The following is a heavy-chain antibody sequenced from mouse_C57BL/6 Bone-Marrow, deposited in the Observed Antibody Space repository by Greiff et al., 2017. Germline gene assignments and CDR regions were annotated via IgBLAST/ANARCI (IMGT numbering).Heavy chain of an antibody. Sequence: VQLVQSGAELVRPGASVTLSCKASGYTFTDYEMHWVKQTPVHGLEWIGAIDPGTGGTAYNQKFKGKATLTADKSSSTAYMELRSLTSEDSAVYYCTRGGSGYDYWGQGTTLTVSS. CDR2: IDPGTGGT. CDR1: GYTFTDYE. CDR3: TRGGSGYDY. D-gene: IGHD3-2*02. V-gene: IGHV1-15*01. J-gene: IGHJ2*01.